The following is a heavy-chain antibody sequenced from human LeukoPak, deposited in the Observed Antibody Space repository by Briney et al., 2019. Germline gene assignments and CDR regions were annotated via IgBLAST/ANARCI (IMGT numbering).Heavy chain of an antibody. CDR2: ISSSSSTI. CDR1: GFTFSSYS. Sequence: PGGSLRLSCAGSGFTFSSYSMNWVRQAPGKGLEWVSYISSSSSTIYYADSVKGRFTISRDNAKNSLYLQMNSLRDEDTAVYYCASNRYSGSSSSFDYWGQGTLFTVSS. CDR3: ASNRYSGSSSSFDY. J-gene: IGHJ4*02. D-gene: IGHD1-26*01. V-gene: IGHV3-48*02.